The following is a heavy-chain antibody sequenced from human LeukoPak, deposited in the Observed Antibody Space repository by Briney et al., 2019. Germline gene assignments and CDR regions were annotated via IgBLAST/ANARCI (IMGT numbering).Heavy chain of an antibody. CDR3: ARGGLQLLAPLDY. Sequence: ASVTVSFKASGYTFTSYYMHWVRQAPGQGLGGMGIINPSAGSTSYAQKFQGRVTMTRDTSTSTVYMELSSLRSEDTAVYYCARGGLQLLAPLDYWGQGTLVTVSS. V-gene: IGHV1-46*01. D-gene: IGHD5-18*01. CDR1: GYTFTSYY. J-gene: IGHJ4*02. CDR2: INPSAGST.